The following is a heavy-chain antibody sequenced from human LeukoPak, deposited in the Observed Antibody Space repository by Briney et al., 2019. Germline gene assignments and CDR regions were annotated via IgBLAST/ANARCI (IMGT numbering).Heavy chain of an antibody. V-gene: IGHV4-39*07. CDR2: IYYSGST. CDR1: GGSISSSSYY. J-gene: IGHJ4*02. D-gene: IGHD3-22*01. Sequence: SETLSLTCTVSGGSISSSSYYWGWIRQPPGKGLEWIGSIYYSGSTYYNPSLKSRVTISVDTSKNQFSLNLNSVTAADAAVYFCARDEGSAYPFDYWGQGTLVTVSS. CDR3: ARDEGSAYPFDY.